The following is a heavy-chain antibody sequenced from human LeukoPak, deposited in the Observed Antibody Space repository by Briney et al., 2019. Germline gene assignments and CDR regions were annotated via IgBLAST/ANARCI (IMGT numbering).Heavy chain of an antibody. CDR2: IYSGGSI. Sequence: GGSLRLSCAASGFTVSSNYMTWVRQAPGKGLEWVSVIYSGGSIYYADSAKGRFTISRDNAKNSLYLQMNSLRAEDTAVYYCARDGRVRGNYWGQGTLVTVSS. D-gene: IGHD3-10*01. CDR3: ARDGRVRGNY. J-gene: IGHJ4*02. V-gene: IGHV3-53*01. CDR1: GFTVSSNY.